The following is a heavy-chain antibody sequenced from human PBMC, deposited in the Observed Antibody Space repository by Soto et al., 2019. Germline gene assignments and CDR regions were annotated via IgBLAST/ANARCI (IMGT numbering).Heavy chain of an antibody. Sequence: PSETLSLTCTVSGGSISSSSYYWGWIRQPPGKGLEWIGSIYYSGSTYYNPSLKSRVTISVDTSKNQFSLKLSSVTAADTAAYYCARHRARNVDTAMSYFDYWGQGTLVTVSS. D-gene: IGHD5-18*01. J-gene: IGHJ4*02. CDR2: IYYSGST. CDR3: ARHRARNVDTAMSYFDY. V-gene: IGHV4-39*01. CDR1: GGSISSSSYY.